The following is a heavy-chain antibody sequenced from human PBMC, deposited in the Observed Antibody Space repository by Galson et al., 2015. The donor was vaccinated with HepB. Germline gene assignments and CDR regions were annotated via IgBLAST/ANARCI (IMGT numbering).Heavy chain of an antibody. V-gene: IGHV3-7*03. CDR2: IKQDGSEK. CDR3: ARDGDISRAVFDY. Sequence: SLRLSCAASGFTFSGYWMSWVRRAPGKALEWVANIKQDGSEKYYLDSVKGRFTISRDNAKKSMSLQLSSLSAEDTAVYYCARDGDISRAVFDYWGQGTLVTVSS. CDR1: GFTFSGYW. D-gene: IGHD2-21*02. J-gene: IGHJ4*02.